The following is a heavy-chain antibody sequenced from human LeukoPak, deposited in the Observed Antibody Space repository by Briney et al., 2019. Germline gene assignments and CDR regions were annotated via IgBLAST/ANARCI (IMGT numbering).Heavy chain of an antibody. Sequence: PGGSLRLSCAASGFTFSSYSMNWVRQAPGKGLEWVSSISSSSSTIYYADSVKGRFTISRDNAKNSLYLQMNSLRDEDTAVYYCARDNRLYDFWSGYSNWFDPWGQGTLVTVSS. CDR2: ISSSSSTI. J-gene: IGHJ5*02. CDR1: GFTFSSYS. V-gene: IGHV3-48*02. CDR3: ARDNRLYDFWSGYSNWFDP. D-gene: IGHD3-3*01.